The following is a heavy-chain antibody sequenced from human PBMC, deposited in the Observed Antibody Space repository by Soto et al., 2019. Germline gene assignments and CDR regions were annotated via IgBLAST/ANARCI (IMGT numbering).Heavy chain of an antibody. V-gene: IGHV4-31*03. CDR1: GGSISSGGYY. Sequence: SETLSLTCTVSGGSISSGGYYWSWIRQHPGKGLEWIGYIYYSGSTYYNPSLKSRVTISVDTSKNQFSLKLSSVTAADTAVYYCARWFGESQYNWFDPWRQGTLVTVSS. CDR3: ARWFGESQYNWFDP. D-gene: IGHD3-10*01. J-gene: IGHJ5*02. CDR2: IYYSGST.